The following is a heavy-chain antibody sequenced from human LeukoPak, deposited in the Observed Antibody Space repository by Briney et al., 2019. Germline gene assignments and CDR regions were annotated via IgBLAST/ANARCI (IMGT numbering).Heavy chain of an antibody. CDR3: AREGNYYYYYYMDV. D-gene: IGHD1-1*01. Sequence: PGGSLRLSCAASGFTFSSYSMNWVRQAPGKGLVWVSSISSSSSYIYYADSVKGRFTISRDNAKNSLYLQMNSLRAEDTAVYYCAREGNYYYYYYMDVWGKGTTVTVSS. J-gene: IGHJ6*03. CDR2: ISSSSSYI. CDR1: GFTFSSYS. V-gene: IGHV3-21*01.